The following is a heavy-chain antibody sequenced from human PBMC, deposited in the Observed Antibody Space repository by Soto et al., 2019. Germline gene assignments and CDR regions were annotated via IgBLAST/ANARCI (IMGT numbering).Heavy chain of an antibody. Sequence: QVQLVQSGAEVKKPGSSVKVSCKASGGTFSSYAISWVRQAPGQGLEWMGGIIPIFGTANYAQKFQGRVTITXXEXTXXANMERSSLRSEDTAVYYCARVLDYGGNGEDGGNGWGQGTLVTVSS. D-gene: IGHD4-17*01. CDR2: IIPIFGTA. CDR1: GGTFSSYA. V-gene: IGHV1-69*05. CDR3: ARVLDYGGNGEDGGNG. J-gene: IGHJ4*02.